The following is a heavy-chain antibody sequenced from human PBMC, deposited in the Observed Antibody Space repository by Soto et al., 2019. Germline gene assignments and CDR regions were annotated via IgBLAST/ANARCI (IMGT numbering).Heavy chain of an antibody. Sequence: VQLAESGGGLAQPGGSLRLSCAASGFTLSGYAMDWVRQAPGKGLEYVSGISSNGVGTYYANSVQGRFTISRDNYKNTVYVQMGSLRPEDRAVYYCARRARPDFYYMDVWGKGTTVTVSS. CDR3: ARRARPDFYYMDV. CDR1: GFTLSGYA. V-gene: IGHV3-64*01. D-gene: IGHD6-6*01. CDR2: ISSNGVGT. J-gene: IGHJ6*03.